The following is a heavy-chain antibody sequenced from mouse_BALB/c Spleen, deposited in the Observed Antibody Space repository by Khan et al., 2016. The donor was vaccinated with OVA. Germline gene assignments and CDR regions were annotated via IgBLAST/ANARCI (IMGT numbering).Heavy chain of an antibody. D-gene: IGHD2-14*01. CDR1: GYTFSRYL. V-gene: IGHV1S136*01. CDR3: AKPGNRYERVFDF. Sequence: EVQLQQSGPETVKPGASVKMSCKASGYTFSRYLLHWVKQKPGQGLEWIGYINPYNDGTKYNEKFKGKARLTSDKSSSTAYMELNSLTSEDSAVYYCAKPGNRYERVFDFWGQGTTLTVSS. CDR2: INPYNDGT. J-gene: IGHJ2*01.